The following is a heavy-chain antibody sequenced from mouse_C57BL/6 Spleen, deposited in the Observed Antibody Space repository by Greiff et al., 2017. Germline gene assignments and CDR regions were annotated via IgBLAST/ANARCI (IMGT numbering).Heavy chain of an antibody. J-gene: IGHJ3*01. CDR1: GFNIKDYY. Sequence: VQLQQSGAELVRPGASVKLSCTASGFNIKDYYMHWVKQRPEQGLEWIGRIDPEDGDTEYAPKFQGKATMTADTSSNTAYLQLSSLTSEDTAVYYCTTFYYSNPGWFAYWGQGTLVTVSA. CDR3: TTFYYSNPGWFAY. V-gene: IGHV14-1*01. D-gene: IGHD2-5*01. CDR2: IDPEDGDT.